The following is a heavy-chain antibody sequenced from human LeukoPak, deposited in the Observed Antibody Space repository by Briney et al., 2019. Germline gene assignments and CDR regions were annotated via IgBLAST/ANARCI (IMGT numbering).Heavy chain of an antibody. D-gene: IGHD3-10*01. CDR2: ISGGGGST. CDR3: AKAYLWFGELDYFDY. J-gene: IGHJ4*02. CDR1: GFTFSSYA. Sequence: GGSLRLSCAASGFTFSSYAMSWVRQAPGKGLEWVSAISGGGGSTYYADSVKGRFTISRDNSKNTLYLQMNSLRAEDTALYYCAKAYLWFGELDYFDYWGQGTLVTVSS. V-gene: IGHV3-23*01.